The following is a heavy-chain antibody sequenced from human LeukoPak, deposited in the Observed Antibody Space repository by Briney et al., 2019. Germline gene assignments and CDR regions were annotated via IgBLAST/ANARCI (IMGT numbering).Heavy chain of an antibody. V-gene: IGHV1-69*13. D-gene: IGHD2-2*01. CDR2: IIPIFDTP. Sequence: GASVKVSCKASGYTFTSYGISWVRQAPGQGLQWMGGIIPIFDTPNYAQKFQGRVTITADESTSTAYMELSSLRSEDTAVYYCARDRGYCSSTSCYASGYFDYWGQGTLVTVSS. CDR3: ARDRGYCSSTSCYASGYFDY. J-gene: IGHJ4*02. CDR1: GYTFTSYG.